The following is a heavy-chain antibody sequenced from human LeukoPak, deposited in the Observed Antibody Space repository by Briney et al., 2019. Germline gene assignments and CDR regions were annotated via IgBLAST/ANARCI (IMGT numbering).Heavy chain of an antibody. Sequence: SETLSLTCTVSGGSISSYYWSWIRQPAGKGLEWIGRISTSGSTNYNPSLKSRVTMSVDTSNNQFSLKLSSVTAADTAVYYCARVSHYYDSSGYYYVRAFDIWGRGQWSPSLQ. J-gene: IGHJ3*02. CDR1: GGSISSYY. V-gene: IGHV4-4*07. CDR3: ARVSHYYDSSGYYYVRAFDI. D-gene: IGHD3-22*01. CDR2: ISTSGST.